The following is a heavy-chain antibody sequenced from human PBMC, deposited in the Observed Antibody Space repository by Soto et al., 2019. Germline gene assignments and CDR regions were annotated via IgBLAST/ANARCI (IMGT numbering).Heavy chain of an antibody. CDR1: GYTFTSYY. Sequence: ASVKVSCKASGYTFTSYYMHWVRQAPGQGLEWMGIINPSGGSTSYAQKFQGRVTMTRDTSTSTVYMELSSLRSEDTAVYYCARDQFPVTTLRVFDYWGQGTLVTVSS. CDR2: INPSGGST. CDR3: ARDQFPVTTLRVFDY. V-gene: IGHV1-46*03. J-gene: IGHJ4*02. D-gene: IGHD4-17*01.